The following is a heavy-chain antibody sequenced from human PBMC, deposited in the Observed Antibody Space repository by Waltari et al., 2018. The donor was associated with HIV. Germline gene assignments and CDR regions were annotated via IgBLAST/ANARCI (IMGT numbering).Heavy chain of an antibody. CDR3: VRAYYDILTGYVWFDP. Sequence: ESGGGLVQPGGSLRLSCAASGFTFSDHYMDWVRQALGKGLEWVGRSRNKAKSYTTEYAASVKGRFTISRDDSKNSLYLQMNSLKTEDTALYYCVRAYYDILTGYVWFDPWGQGTLVTVSS. CDR1: GFTFSDHY. D-gene: IGHD3-9*01. J-gene: IGHJ5*02. CDR2: SRNKAKSYTT. V-gene: IGHV3-72*01.